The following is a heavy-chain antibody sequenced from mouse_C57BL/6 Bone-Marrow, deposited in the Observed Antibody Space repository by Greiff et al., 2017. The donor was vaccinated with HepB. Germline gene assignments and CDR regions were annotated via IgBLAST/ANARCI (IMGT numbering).Heavy chain of an antibody. J-gene: IGHJ2*01. CDR3: ARGVGFDY. V-gene: IGHV5-2*01. CDR2: INSDGGST. Sequence: EVQVVESGGGLVQPGESLKLSCESNEYEFPSHDMSWVRKTPEKRLELVAAINSDGGSTYYPDTMKRRFTISRDKSKKTPYLQMSSLTSEDTAWYYCARGVGFDYWGQGTTRTVSS. D-gene: IGHD1-1*02. CDR1: EYEFPSHD.